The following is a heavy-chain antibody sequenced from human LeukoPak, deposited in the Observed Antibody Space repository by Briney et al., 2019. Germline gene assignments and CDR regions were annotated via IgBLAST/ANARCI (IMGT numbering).Heavy chain of an antibody. CDR1: GYTFTNFY. CDR3: ARERTISANWFDP. V-gene: IGHV1-2*06. Sequence: ASVKVSCKASGYTFTNFYMHWVRQAPGQGLEWMGRIIPNSGGTKYAQKFQGRVTMTRDTSISTAYMELSWLRSDDTAVYYCARERTISANWFDPWGQGTLVTVSS. CDR2: IIPNSGGT. D-gene: IGHD3-3*01. J-gene: IGHJ5*02.